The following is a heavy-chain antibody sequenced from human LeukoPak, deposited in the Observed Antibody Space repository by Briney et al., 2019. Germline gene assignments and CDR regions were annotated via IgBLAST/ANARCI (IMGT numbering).Heavy chain of an antibody. V-gene: IGHV1-69*04. D-gene: IGHD3-9*01. Sequence: GASVKVSCKASGGTFSSYAIGWVRQAPGQGLEWMGRIIPILGIANYAQKFQGRVTITADKSTSTAYMELSSLRSEDTAVFYCARAEGQYYDILTANDGWFDPWGQGTLVTVSS. J-gene: IGHJ5*02. CDR1: GGTFSSYA. CDR3: ARAEGQYYDILTANDGWFDP. CDR2: IIPILGIA.